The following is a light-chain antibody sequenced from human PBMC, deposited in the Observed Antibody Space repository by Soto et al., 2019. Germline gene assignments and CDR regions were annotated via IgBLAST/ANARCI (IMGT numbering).Light chain of an antibody. CDR3: QQYNHRWT. J-gene: IGKJ1*01. Sequence: DMVMTQFPVTRSVSPGDRVTLSCRASQSISTNLAWYQQKPGQAPRLLIYGACTRATGITGRFSASGSGTEFTLAISSLQSEDVGVYYCQQYNHRWTFGQGIRVEVK. CDR1: QSISTN. V-gene: IGKV3-15*01. CDR2: GAC.